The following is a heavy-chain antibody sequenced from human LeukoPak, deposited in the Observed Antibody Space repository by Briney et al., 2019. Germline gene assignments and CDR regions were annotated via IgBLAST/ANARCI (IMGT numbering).Heavy chain of an antibody. Sequence: SQTLSLTCAVSGGSISSGGYSWSWIRQPPGKGLEWIGYIYHSGSTYYNPSLKSRVTISVDTSKKQFSLNLSSVTAADTAVYYCARGIGTPWGQGTLVTVSS. CDR3: ARGIGTP. J-gene: IGHJ4*02. D-gene: IGHD2-21*01. CDR1: GGSISSGGYS. CDR2: IYHSGST. V-gene: IGHV4-30-2*01.